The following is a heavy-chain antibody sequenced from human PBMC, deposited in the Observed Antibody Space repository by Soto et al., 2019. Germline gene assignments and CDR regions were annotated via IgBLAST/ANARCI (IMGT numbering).Heavy chain of an antibody. CDR3: AKYSSSWYVDY. CDR2: ISYDGSNK. J-gene: IGHJ4*02. D-gene: IGHD6-13*01. V-gene: IGHV3-30*18. Sequence: ESGGGLVQPGRSLRLSCAASGFTFSSYGMHWVRQAPGKGLEWVAVISYDGSNKYYADSVKGRFTISRDNSKNTLYLQMNSLRAEEKAVYYCAKYSSSWYVDYWGQGTLVTASS. CDR1: GFTFSSYG.